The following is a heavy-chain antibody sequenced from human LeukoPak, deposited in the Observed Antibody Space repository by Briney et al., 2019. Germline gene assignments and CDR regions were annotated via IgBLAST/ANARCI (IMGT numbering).Heavy chain of an antibody. J-gene: IGHJ4*02. D-gene: IGHD2-15*01. CDR1: GFIFSNYW. V-gene: IGHV3-7*01. CDR3: ATDAAYGYDRFDH. Sequence: RGSLRLSCEATGFIFSNYWMAWVRQAPGKGLEWVANIKEDGSDKNYVVSMEGRFTISRDNAKNSLYLQMNSVRVEDTAVYYCATDAAYGYDRFDHWGQGTQVTVSS. CDR2: IKEDGSDK.